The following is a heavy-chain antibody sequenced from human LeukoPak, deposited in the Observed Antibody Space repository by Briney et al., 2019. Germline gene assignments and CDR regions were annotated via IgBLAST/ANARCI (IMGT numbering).Heavy chain of an antibody. J-gene: IGHJ4*02. D-gene: IGHD7-27*01. CDR2: IKSKTDGGTT. CDR1: GFTFSSYG. Sequence: PGASLRLSCAASGFTFSSYGMNWGRQAQGQGLEWVGRIKSKTDGGTTDYAAPLKGRFTISRDDSKHTLYLQVNSLKTEDTAVYYCTTGNWGSFSYWGQGTLVTVSS. CDR3: TTGNWGSFSY. V-gene: IGHV3-15*01.